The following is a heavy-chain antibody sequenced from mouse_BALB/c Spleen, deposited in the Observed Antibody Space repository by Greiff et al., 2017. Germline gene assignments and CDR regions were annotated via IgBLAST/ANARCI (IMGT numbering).Heavy chain of an antibody. CDR1: GYTFTSYW. Sequence: LQQPGSELVRPGASVKLSCKASGYTFTSYWMHWVKQRPGQGLEWIGNIYPGSGSTNYDEKFKSKATLTADKSSSTAYMQLSSLTSEDSAVYYCARGGYGNSGAWFAYWGQGTLVTVSA. CDR2: IYPGSGST. V-gene: IGHV1S22*01. CDR3: ARGGYGNSGAWFAY. D-gene: IGHD2-10*02. J-gene: IGHJ3*01.